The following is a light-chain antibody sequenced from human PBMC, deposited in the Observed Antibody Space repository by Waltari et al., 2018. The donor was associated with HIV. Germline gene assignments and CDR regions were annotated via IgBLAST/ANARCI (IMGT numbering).Light chain of an antibody. V-gene: IGKV1-39*01. CDR2: GSF. Sequence: DIEMTQVPSSLSASVGDRVTITCRATENIANNINWYQQKVGEAPNLLIYGSFTLSTGVPSRFSGSGFGRDFTLTISSLQPDDFATYYCQQSYDVPRTFGPGTKVNVK. CDR1: ENIANN. J-gene: IGKJ3*01. CDR3: QQSYDVPRT.